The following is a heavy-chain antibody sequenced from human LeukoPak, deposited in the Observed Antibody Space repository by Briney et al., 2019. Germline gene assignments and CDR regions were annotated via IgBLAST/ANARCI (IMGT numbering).Heavy chain of an antibody. Sequence: PGGSLRLSCAASGFAFSTYDMGWVRQAPGKGLEWVSVISGSGGSAYYADSVKGRFTISRDNSKNTLYLQMNSLRAEDTAVYHCAKVLRQWTHALLFDSWGQGTLLTVSS. CDR2: ISGSGGSA. CDR1: GFAFSTYD. D-gene: IGHD3-16*01. J-gene: IGHJ4*02. CDR3: AKVLRQWTHALLFDS. V-gene: IGHV3-23*01.